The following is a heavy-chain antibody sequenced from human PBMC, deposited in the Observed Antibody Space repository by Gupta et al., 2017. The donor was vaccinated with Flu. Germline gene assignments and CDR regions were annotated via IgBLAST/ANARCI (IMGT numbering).Heavy chain of an antibody. D-gene: IGHD3-3*01. V-gene: IGHV3-23*01. CDR2: LSGSGAST. CDR3: AKTRFFDFCSAADAFAF. J-gene: IGHJ3*01. Sequence: VQLFESGGGLVQPGGFLRLSCAVSGFTFSDYVMRWVRQAPGKGLEGVSALSGSGASTYCEDSVKGRFTVSRDNSKNTLYLQLNSLRPEDTATYYCAKTRFFDFCSAADAFAFWGLGTPVTVSS. CDR1: GFTFSDYV.